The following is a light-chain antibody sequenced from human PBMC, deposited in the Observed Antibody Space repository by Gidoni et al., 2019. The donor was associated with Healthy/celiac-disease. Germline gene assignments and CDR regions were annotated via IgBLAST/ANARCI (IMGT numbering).Light chain of an antibody. Sequence: DIQMTHSPSSLSASVGDRVTITCRASQSISSYLNWYQQKPGKAPKLLIYAASSLQSGVPSRFSGSGSGTDFTLTISSLQPEDFATYYCQQSYSTPITFXQXTRLEIK. CDR2: AAS. CDR1: QSISSY. J-gene: IGKJ5*01. V-gene: IGKV1-39*01. CDR3: QQSYSTPIT.